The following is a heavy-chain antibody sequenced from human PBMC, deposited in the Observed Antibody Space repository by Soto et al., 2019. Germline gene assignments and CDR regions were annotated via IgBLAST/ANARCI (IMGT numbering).Heavy chain of an antibody. J-gene: IGHJ4*02. D-gene: IGHD3-16*02. V-gene: IGHV1-2*02. CDR2: INTDTGGT. Sequence: ASVKVSCKASGYTFTGNYIHWVRQAPGQGLEWMGWINTDTGGTNYAQRFQGRVTMTRDTSISTAYMELSSLRSDDTAVYFCARSSSNFVWRTYSFMAEHWGQATLVIVSS. CDR3: ARSSSNFVWRTYSFMAEH. CDR1: GYTFTGNY.